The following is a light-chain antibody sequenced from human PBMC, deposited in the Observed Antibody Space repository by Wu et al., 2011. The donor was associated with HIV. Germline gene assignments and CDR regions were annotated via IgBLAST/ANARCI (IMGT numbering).Light chain of an antibody. Sequence: IVLTQSPGTLSLSPGERATLSCRASQSVSSNYVAWYQQKPGQAPRLLIYGAYNKAAGIPDRFSGSGSGTDFTLTIRRLEPEDFAVYYCQQSGNGPLTFGQGTRLDI. CDR1: QSVSSNY. CDR2: GAY. J-gene: IGKJ5*01. CDR3: QQSGNGPLT. V-gene: IGKV3D-20*02.